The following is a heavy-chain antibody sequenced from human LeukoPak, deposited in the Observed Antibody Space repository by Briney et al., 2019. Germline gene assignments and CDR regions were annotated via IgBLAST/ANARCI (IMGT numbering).Heavy chain of an antibody. V-gene: IGHV3-7*01. CDR3: ARETPRRGETRDGYR. D-gene: IGHD5-24*01. CDR2: IKEDGSET. CDR1: GFTFKKYW. Sequence: GGSLRLSCAASGFTFKKYWMNWVRQVPGKGLECLGNIKEDGSETYYADSVKGRFTISRDNPKNLLFLQINSLRVEDTAVYYCARETPRRGETRDGYRWGQGTLVTVSS. J-gene: IGHJ4*02.